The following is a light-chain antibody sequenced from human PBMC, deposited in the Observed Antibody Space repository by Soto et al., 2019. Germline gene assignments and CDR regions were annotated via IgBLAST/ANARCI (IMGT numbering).Light chain of an antibody. CDR2: QAS. Sequence: DIQMTQSPSTLSASVGDRVTITCRASHTISTWLAWYQVKPGKAPKLLIYQASYLRSGVPSRFSGSGSGTEFTLTISSLQTDDFATYYCQQYSSYFGQGTRVEVK. CDR3: QQYSSY. CDR1: HTISTW. J-gene: IGKJ1*01. V-gene: IGKV1-5*03.